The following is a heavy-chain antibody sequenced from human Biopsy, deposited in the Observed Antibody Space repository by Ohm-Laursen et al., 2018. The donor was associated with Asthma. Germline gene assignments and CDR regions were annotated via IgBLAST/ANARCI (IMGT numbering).Heavy chain of an antibody. Sequence: SLRLSCAASGFSLDDYAMYWVRQGPGKGLEWVAGISWNSGSSAYADSVKGRFTISRDNAKNSLYLRMTSLGPADTAVYYCARMNTLIQAANYFSYAMDVWGQGTTVTVSS. CDR2: ISWNSGSS. V-gene: IGHV3-9*01. CDR3: ARMNTLIQAANYFSYAMDV. D-gene: IGHD3-9*01. CDR1: GFSLDDYA. J-gene: IGHJ6*02.